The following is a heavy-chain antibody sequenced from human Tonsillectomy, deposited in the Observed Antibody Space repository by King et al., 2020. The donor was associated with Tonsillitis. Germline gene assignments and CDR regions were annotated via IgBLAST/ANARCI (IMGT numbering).Heavy chain of an antibody. CDR1: GFTFSSYG. CDR2: ISYDGSNK. J-gene: IGHJ6*02. CDR3: AKDRRPYLYSSNNKYYYGMDG. Sequence: VQLVESGGGVVQPGRSLRLSCAASGFTFSSYGMHWVRQAPGKGLEWVAVISYDGSNKYYADSVKGRFTISRDNSKNTLYLQMNSLRAEDTAVYYCAKDRRPYLYSSNNKYYYGMDGWGQGTTVTVSS. V-gene: IGHV3-30*18. D-gene: IGHD6-13*01.